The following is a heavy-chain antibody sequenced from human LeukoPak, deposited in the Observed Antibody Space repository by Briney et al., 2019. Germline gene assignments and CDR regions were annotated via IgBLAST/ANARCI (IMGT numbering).Heavy chain of an antibody. D-gene: IGHD3-10*01. V-gene: IGHV4-34*01. J-gene: IGHJ6*04. CDR1: GGSFSGYY. CDR3: ARGPYYYGSGALMDV. CDR2: INHSGST. Sequence: PSETLSLTCAVYGGSFSGYYWSWIRQPPGKGLEWIGEINHSGSTNYNPSLKSRVTISVDTSKNQFSLKLSSVTAADTAVYYCARGPYYYGSGALMDVWGKGTTATVSS.